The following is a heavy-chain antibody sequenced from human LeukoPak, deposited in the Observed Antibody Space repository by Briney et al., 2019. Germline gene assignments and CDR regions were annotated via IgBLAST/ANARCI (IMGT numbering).Heavy chain of an antibody. Sequence: GGSLRRSCAASGFTFSTDSVNWVRQAPGKGLEWVSYIRFGGDTMYYADSVKGRFTISRDDAQDSMHLQMNSLRADDTAVYYCGRVSHATGYYYVEFWGQGTLVTVSS. CDR1: GFTFSTDS. V-gene: IGHV3-48*04. CDR2: IRFGGDTM. CDR3: GRVSHATGYYYVEF. D-gene: IGHD3-9*01. J-gene: IGHJ4*02.